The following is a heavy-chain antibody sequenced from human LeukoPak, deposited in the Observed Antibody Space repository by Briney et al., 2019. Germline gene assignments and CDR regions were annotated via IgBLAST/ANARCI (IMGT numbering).Heavy chain of an antibody. V-gene: IGHV3-74*01. CDR3: AKDIGYSSGWYYYYYGMDV. CDR2: ISGDGSRT. J-gene: IGHJ6*02. Sequence: GGSLRLSCAASEFSINGYWMYWVRQGPGKGLEWISVISGDGSRTSFADAVKGRFTVARDNAKNTLYLQMDSLRAEDTALYYCAKDIGYSSGWYYYYYGMDVWGQGTTVTVSS. D-gene: IGHD6-19*01. CDR1: EFSINGYW.